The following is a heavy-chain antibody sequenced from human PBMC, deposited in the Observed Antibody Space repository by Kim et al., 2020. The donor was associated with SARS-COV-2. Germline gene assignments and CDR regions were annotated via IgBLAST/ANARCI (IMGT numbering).Heavy chain of an antibody. CDR2: ISWNSGSI. CDR1: GFTFGDYA. D-gene: IGHD3-10*01. V-gene: IGHV3-9*01. Sequence: GGSLRLSCAASGFTFGDYAMHWVRQAPGKGLEWVSGISWNSGSIGYADSVKGRFTISRDNAKNSLYLQMNSLRAEDTALYYCAKDLSGFGDNAFDIWGQGTMVTVSS. CDR3: AKDLSGFGDNAFDI. J-gene: IGHJ3*02.